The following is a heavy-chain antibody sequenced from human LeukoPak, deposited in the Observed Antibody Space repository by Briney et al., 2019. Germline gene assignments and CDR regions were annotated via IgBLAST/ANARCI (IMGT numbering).Heavy chain of an antibody. CDR1: AGTFSSYA. V-gene: IGHV1-69*01. CDR3: ARAESSGPERLVLVHFDY. Sequence: ASVNLSCKSSAGTFSSYAISCVRHAPAPGLEWKGGIIPSFATPNYAQKFQATVTITADASTSTAYMELSRLRSEDTAVYYCARAESSGPERLVLVHFDYWGQGTLVTVSS. CDR2: IIPSFATP. D-gene: IGHD1-1*01. J-gene: IGHJ4*02.